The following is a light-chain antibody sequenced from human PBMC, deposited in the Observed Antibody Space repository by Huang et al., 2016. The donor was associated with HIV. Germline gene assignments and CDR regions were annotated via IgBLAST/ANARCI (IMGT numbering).Light chain of an antibody. Sequence: DIQMTQSPSTLSASVGDRVTITCRASQRIVNFLAWYQQKPGKAPSLQIYDASSLQSGVPSTFSGSGSGTEFTLTISSLQPDNFATYYCQQYNSYPWTFGQGTKVEIK. CDR3: QQYNSYPWT. V-gene: IGKV1-5*01. CDR2: DAS. J-gene: IGKJ1*01. CDR1: QRIVNF.